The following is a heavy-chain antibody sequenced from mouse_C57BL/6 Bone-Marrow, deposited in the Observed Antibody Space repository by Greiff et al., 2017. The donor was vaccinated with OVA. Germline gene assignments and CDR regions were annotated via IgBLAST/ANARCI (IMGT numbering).Heavy chain of an antibody. D-gene: IGHD2-4*01. J-gene: IGHJ4*01. Sequence: QVQLQQSGPGLVQPSQSLSITCTVSGFSLTSYGVHWVRQSPGKGLEWLGVIWSGGSTDYNAAFISRLSIINDNSKSQVFFKMTVLQADDTAIYYCARWYYEYDDYSMDYWGQGTSGPVSS. CDR1: GFSLTSYG. V-gene: IGHV2-2*01. CDR2: IWSGGST. CDR3: ARWYYEYDDYSMDY.